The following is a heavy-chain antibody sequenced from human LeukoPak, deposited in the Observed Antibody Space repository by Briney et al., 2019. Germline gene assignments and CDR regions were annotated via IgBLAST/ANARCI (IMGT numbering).Heavy chain of an antibody. V-gene: IGHV3-23*01. Sequence: GGSLRLSCAAPGFTFSSYAMSWVRQAPGKGLEWVSAISGSGGSTYYADSVKGRFTISRDNSKNTLLLQMNSLRAEDTALYYCAKGTQVLYFYYMDVWGKGTTVTVSS. D-gene: IGHD2-8*01. CDR3: AKGTQVLYFYYMDV. CDR2: ISGSGGST. CDR1: GFTFSSYA. J-gene: IGHJ6*03.